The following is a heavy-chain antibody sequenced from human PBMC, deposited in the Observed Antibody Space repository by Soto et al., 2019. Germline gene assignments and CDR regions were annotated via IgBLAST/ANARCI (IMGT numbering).Heavy chain of an antibody. CDR3: AREGSYGWYDC. CDR2: ISGYNGNA. V-gene: IGHV1-18*01. D-gene: IGHD2-15*01. CDR1: GYTFSSHG. Sequence: QVQLVQSGAEVRKPGASVKDSCKASGYTFSSHGIIWVRQAPGQGLEWMGWISGYNGNAKYAQRFHGRVTMTTDTSTTSVYMDLRSLGPDDSAVYYCAREGSYGWYDCWGQGTLVTVSS. J-gene: IGHJ5*01.